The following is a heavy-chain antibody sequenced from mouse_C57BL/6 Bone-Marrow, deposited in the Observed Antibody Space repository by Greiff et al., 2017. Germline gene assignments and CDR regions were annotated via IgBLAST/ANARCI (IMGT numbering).Heavy chain of an antibody. J-gene: IGHJ1*03. CDR1: GYTFTDYY. CDR2: LYPGSGNT. D-gene: IGHD2-4*01. CDR3: ARSYDYDGGWYFDV. V-gene: IGHV1-76*01. Sequence: QVQLQQSGAELVRPGASVKLSCKASGYTFTDYYINWVKQRPGQGLAWIARLYPGSGNTYYNEKFKGKATLTAEKSSSTAYLQLSSLTSEDSAVYFCARSYDYDGGWYFDVWGTGTTVTVSS.